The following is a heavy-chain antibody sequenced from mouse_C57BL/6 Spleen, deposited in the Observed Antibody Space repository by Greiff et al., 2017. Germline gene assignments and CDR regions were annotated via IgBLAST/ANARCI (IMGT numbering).Heavy chain of an antibody. V-gene: IGHV1-72*01. CDR3: AKGGPYYGSSPYV. D-gene: IGHD1-1*01. CDR1: GYTFTSYW. Sequence: QVQLQQPGAELVKPGASVKLSCKASGYTFTSYWMHWVKQRPGRGLEWIGRIDPNSGGTKYNEKFKSKATLTVDKPSSTAYMQLSSLTSEDSAVYYCAKGGPYYGSSPYVWGTGTTVTVSS. CDR2: IDPNSGGT. J-gene: IGHJ1*03.